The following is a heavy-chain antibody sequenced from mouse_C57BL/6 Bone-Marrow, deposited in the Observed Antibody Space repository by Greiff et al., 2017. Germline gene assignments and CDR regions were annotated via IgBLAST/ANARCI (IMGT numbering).Heavy chain of an antibody. V-gene: IGHV1-5*01. CDR3: TSYYDYDGWYFGV. CDR1: GYTFTSYW. J-gene: IGHJ1*03. Sequence: VQLQQSGPVLARPGASVKMSCKTSGYTFTSYWMHWVKQRPGQGLEWIGAIYPGHSDTGYNPKFKGKAKLTAVTSASTAYMELSSLTNEDSAVYYRTSYYDYDGWYFGVRGTKTTVTVSS. D-gene: IGHD2-4*01. CDR2: IYPGHSDT.